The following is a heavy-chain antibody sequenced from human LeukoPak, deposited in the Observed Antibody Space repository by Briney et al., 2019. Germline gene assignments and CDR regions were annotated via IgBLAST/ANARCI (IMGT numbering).Heavy chain of an antibody. Sequence: SETLSLTCAVYGGSFSGYYWSWIRQPPGKGLEWIGEINHSGSTNYNPSLKSRVTISVDTSKNQFSLKLSSVTAADTAVYYCASRGYSYGWTSWGQGTLVTVSS. V-gene: IGHV4-34*01. J-gene: IGHJ4*02. D-gene: IGHD5-18*01. CDR1: GGSFSGYY. CDR2: INHSGST. CDR3: ASRGYSYGWTS.